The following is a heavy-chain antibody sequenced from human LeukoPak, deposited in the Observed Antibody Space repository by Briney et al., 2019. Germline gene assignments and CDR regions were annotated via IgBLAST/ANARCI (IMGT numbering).Heavy chain of an antibody. CDR1: GCTFTSSY. D-gene: IGHD6-19*01. CDR2: INPSGGST. J-gene: IGHJ4*02. V-gene: IGHV1-46*01. Sequence: ASVKVSCKASGCTFTSSYIHWVRQAPGQGLEWMGIINPSGGSTSYAQKFQGRVTMTRDTSTSTVYMELSSLRSEDTAVYYCARDEGSGWYYFDYWGQGTLVTVSS. CDR3: ARDEGSGWYYFDY.